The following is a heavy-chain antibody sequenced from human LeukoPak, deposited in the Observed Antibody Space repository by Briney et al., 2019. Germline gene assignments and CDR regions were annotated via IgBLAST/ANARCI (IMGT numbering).Heavy chain of an antibody. D-gene: IGHD1-26*01. J-gene: IGHJ4*02. V-gene: IGHV3-23*01. CDR2: ITDNGINT. Sequence: PGGSLRLSCAASRFTFNSYAMAGVRQPPEKGLEWVSSITDNGINTYYADSVKGRFTISRDNSKNTLYLQMNRLRAEHTAVYYCAKGLRGNYVYCGQGTLVTVSS. CDR3: AKGLRGNYVY. CDR1: RFTFNSYA.